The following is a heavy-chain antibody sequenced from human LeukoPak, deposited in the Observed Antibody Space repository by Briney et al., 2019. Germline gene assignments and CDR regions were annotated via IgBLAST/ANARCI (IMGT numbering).Heavy chain of an antibody. CDR2: INPNSGGT. CDR3: ALGLYYYDSSGYYPLSFDY. J-gene: IGHJ4*02. CDR1: GYTFTGYY. Sequence: ASVKVSCKASGYTFTGYYMHWVRQAPGQGLEWMGWINPNSGGTNYAQKFQGRVTMTRDTSISTAYMELSRLRSDDTAVYYCALGLYYYDSSGYYPLSFDYWGQGTLVTVSS. V-gene: IGHV1-2*02. D-gene: IGHD3-22*01.